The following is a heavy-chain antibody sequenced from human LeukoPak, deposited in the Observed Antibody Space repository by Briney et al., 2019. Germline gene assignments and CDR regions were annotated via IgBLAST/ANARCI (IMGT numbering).Heavy chain of an antibody. V-gene: IGHV1-18*01. CDR3: TRARGYYESSGYYYPWGDFDY. D-gene: IGHD3-22*01. J-gene: IGHJ4*02. CDR1: GYTFTSHG. Sequence: ASVKVSCKASGYTFTSHGITWVRQAPGQGLEWMGWISGYSDNTNSAQKFQDRLSMTTDTSTNTAYMELRSLRSDDTAVYYCTRARGYYESSGYYYPWGDFDYWSQGTLVTVSS. CDR2: ISGYSDNT.